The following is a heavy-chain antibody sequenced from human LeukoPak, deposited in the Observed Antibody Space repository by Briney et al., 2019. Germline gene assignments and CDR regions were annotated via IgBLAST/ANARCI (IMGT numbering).Heavy chain of an antibody. Sequence: GASVKVSCKASGGTFSSYAISWVRQAPGQGLEWMGGIIPTFGTANYAQKFQGRVTITADKSTSTAYMELSSLRSEDTAVYYCARVGTYYYGSGSYSLDYWGQGTLVTVSS. CDR3: ARVGTYYYGSGSYSLDY. CDR2: IIPTFGTA. D-gene: IGHD3-10*01. CDR1: GGTFSSYA. V-gene: IGHV1-69*06. J-gene: IGHJ4*02.